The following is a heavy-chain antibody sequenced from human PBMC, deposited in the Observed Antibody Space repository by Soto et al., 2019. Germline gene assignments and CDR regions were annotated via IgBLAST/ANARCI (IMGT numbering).Heavy chain of an antibody. CDR1: GFIFSSYA. V-gene: IGHV3-23*01. CDR3: AKPLQYDSGWPLHY. D-gene: IGHD6-19*01. J-gene: IGHJ4*02. CDR2: FDGSVGHT. Sequence: GGSLRLSCAASGFIFSSYAVSWVRQAPGKGLEWVSVFDGSVGHTYYTNSVKGRFTISNDNSKNTLFLQMNSLKAEDTAVYFCAKPLQYDSGWPLHYWGQGTLVTGSS.